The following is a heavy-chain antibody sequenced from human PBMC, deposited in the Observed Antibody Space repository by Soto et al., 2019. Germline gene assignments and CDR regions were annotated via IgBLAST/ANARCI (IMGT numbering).Heavy chain of an antibody. CDR2: ISSSSSYI. D-gene: IGHD1-7*01. Sequence: GGSLRLSCAASGFTFSSYSMNWVRQAPGKGLEWVSSISSSSSYIYYADSVKGRFTISRDNAKNSRYLQMNSLRAEDTAVYYCARETTGTLYYYYYYGMDVWGQGSTVTVSS. J-gene: IGHJ6*02. CDR3: ARETTGTLYYYYYYGMDV. CDR1: GFTFSSYS. V-gene: IGHV3-21*01.